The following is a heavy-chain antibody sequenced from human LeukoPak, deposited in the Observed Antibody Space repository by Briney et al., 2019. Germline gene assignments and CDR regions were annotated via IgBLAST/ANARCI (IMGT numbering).Heavy chain of an antibody. D-gene: IGHD6-6*01. J-gene: IGHJ2*01. CDR1: GGSISSYY. CDR2: IYYSGST. Sequence: SETLSLTCTVSGGSISSYYWSWIRQPPGKGLEWIGYIYYSGSTNYNPSLKSRVTISVDTSKNQFSLKLSSVTAADTAVYYCARQYRVHSSSRHWYFDLWGRGTLATVSS. CDR3: ARQYRVHSSSRHWYFDL. V-gene: IGHV4-59*08.